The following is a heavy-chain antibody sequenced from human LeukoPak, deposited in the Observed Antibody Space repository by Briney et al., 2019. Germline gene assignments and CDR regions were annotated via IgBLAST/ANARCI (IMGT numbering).Heavy chain of an antibody. J-gene: IGHJ4*02. Sequence: GGSLRLSCAASGFTFSSYGMHWVRQAPGKGLEWVSAISGSGGSTYYADSVKGRFTISRDNSKNTLYLQMNSLRAEDTAVYYCAKRFRFLEPSIDYWGQGTLVTVSS. V-gene: IGHV3-23*01. CDR2: ISGSGGST. CDR3: AKRFRFLEPSIDY. CDR1: GFTFSSYG. D-gene: IGHD3-3*01.